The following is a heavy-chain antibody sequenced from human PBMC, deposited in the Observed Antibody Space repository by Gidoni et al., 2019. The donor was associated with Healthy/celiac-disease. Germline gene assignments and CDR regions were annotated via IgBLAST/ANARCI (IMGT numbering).Heavy chain of an antibody. CDR2: LQSKPDGGTT. V-gene: IGHV3-15*07. D-gene: IGHD3-16*01. Sequence: EVQLVESGGGLVKPGGSLRLSCAASGFTFSTSWMNWVRQAPGKGLEWVGRLQSKPDGGTTDYAATVKGRFTISRDDSKNTLYMQMNSLKTEDTAVYYCTTLGFIMITLGDLPGFDYWGQGTLVTVSS. CDR1: GFTFSTSW. J-gene: IGHJ4*02. CDR3: TTLGFIMITLGDLPGFDY.